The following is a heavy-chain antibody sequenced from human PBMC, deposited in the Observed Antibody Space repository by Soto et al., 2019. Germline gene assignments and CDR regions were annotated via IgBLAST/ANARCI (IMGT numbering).Heavy chain of an antibody. CDR1: GFSLNTGGVG. CDR2: IYWDDDE. CDR3: VRNWRYYGGDYYYGMDA. V-gene: IGHV2-5*02. Sequence: ITLKESGPTLVKPTQTLTLTCTFSGFSLNTGGVGVGWVRQPRGKAMEWLALIYWDDDERYRPSLRSRLNNTKDTTNNQVVLTMTNMDPEDTATYYCVRNWRYYGGDYYYGMDAWGQGTTVTVSS. J-gene: IGHJ6*02. D-gene: IGHD3-10*01.